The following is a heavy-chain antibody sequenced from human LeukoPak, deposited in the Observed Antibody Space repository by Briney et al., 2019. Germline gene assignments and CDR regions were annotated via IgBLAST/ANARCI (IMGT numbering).Heavy chain of an antibody. Sequence: ASVKVSCKASGYTFISYSMHWVRQAPGQGLEWMGIINPNSGSTSYAQKFQGRVTMTRDTSTSTVYMELSSLRSEDTAVYYCARALLWFGDPPRGYWGQGTLVTVSS. CDR2: INPNSGST. J-gene: IGHJ4*02. CDR3: ARALLWFGDPPRGY. V-gene: IGHV1-46*01. D-gene: IGHD3-10*01. CDR1: GYTFISYS.